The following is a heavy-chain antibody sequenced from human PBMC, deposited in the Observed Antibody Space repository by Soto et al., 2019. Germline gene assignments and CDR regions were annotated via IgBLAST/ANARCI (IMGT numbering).Heavy chain of an antibody. CDR3: ARAWFGELYGMDV. CDR2: ISYDGSNK. CDR1: GFTFSSYA. Sequence: QVQLVESGGGVVQPGRSLRLSCAASGFTFSSYAMHCVRQAPVKGLEWVAVISYDGSNKYYADSVKGRFTISRDNSKNTLYLQMNSLRAEDTAVYYCARAWFGELYGMDVWGQGTTVTVSS. J-gene: IGHJ6*02. D-gene: IGHD3-10*01. V-gene: IGHV3-30-3*01.